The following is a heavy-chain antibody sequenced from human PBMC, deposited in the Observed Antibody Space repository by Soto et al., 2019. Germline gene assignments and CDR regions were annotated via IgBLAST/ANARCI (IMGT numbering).Heavy chain of an antibody. CDR3: ARRSADGGSYGSFDY. V-gene: IGHV4-39*01. CDR2: IYYSGST. J-gene: IGHJ4*02. D-gene: IGHD1-26*01. CDR1: GGSISSSSYY. Sequence: SETLSLTCTVSGGSISSSSYYWGWIRQPPGKGLEWIGSIYYSGSTYYNPSLKSRVTISVDTSKNQFSLKLSSVTAADTAVYYCARRSADGGSYGSFDYWGQGTLVTVSS.